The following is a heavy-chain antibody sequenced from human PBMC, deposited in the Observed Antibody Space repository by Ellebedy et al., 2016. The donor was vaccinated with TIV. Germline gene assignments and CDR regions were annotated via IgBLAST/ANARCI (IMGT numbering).Heavy chain of an antibody. Sequence: AASVKVSCKASGGTVSGTVITWVRQAPGQGLEWMGGIIPLFGTANYAQKFQGRVTITADEFTNTAYMELSSLRSEDTAVYYCASDSSRMIRGVMKGWFDPWGQGTLVTVAS. J-gene: IGHJ5*02. CDR1: GGTVSGTV. CDR2: IIPLFGTA. D-gene: IGHD3-10*01. CDR3: ASDSSRMIRGVMKGWFDP. V-gene: IGHV1-69*13.